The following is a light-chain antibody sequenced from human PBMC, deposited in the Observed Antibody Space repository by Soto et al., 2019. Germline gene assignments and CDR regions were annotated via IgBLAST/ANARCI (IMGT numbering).Light chain of an antibody. J-gene: IGLJ2*01. CDR1: SSDVGGYNY. CDR3: SSNTSSSTLV. CDR2: DVS. Sequence: QSALTQPASVSGSTGQSITISCTGTSSDVGGYNYVSWYQQHPGKAPKLMMYDVSNRPSGVSNRFSGSKSGNTAFLTISGLQAEEEADYYCSSNTSSSTLVFGGGTKLTVL. V-gene: IGLV2-14*01.